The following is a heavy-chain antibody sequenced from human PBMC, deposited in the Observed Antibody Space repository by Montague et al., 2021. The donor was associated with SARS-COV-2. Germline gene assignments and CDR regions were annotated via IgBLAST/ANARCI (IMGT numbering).Heavy chain of an antibody. J-gene: IGHJ6*03. CDR3: ARLGDGVVPSPILGVGPYYSDYSMDV. CDR1: GGSFSTYS. CDR2: MHHGGST. D-gene: IGHD3-10*01. V-gene: IGHV4-34*01. Sequence: SETLSLTCAVHGGSFSTYSWNWIRQPPGKGLGWIWEMHHGGSTNYNPSLKSRVTISADTSKNQFSLKLTSVAAADTAVYYCARLGDGVVPSPILGVGPYYSDYSMDVWGKGTTVTVSS.